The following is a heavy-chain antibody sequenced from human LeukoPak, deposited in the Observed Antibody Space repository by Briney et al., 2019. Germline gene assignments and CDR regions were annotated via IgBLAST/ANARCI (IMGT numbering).Heavy chain of an antibody. CDR2: IYYSGST. V-gene: IGHV4-59*01. CDR3: ARGGTTVTPGLLWFDP. Sequence: SETLSLTCTVSGGSISSYYWSWIRQPPGKGLEWIGYIYYSGSTKYNPSLKSRVTISVDTSKNQFSLKLSSVTAADTAVYYCARGGTTVTPGLLWFDPWGQGTLVTVSS. J-gene: IGHJ5*02. CDR1: GGSISSYY. D-gene: IGHD4-17*01.